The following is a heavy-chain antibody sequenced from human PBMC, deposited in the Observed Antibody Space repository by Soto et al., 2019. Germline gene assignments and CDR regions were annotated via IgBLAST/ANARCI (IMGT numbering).Heavy chain of an antibody. CDR2: IVVGSGNK. CDR3: AREGVTTVTTPAFDI. CDR1: GSTFTSSA. Sequence: SVKVSCKASGSTFTSSAMQWVRQARGQRLEWIGWIVVGSGNKNYAQKLQERVTITRNMSTSTAYMEMSSLRSEDTALYYCAREGVTTVTTPAFDIWGQGTMVTVSS. V-gene: IGHV1-58*02. J-gene: IGHJ3*02. D-gene: IGHD4-17*01.